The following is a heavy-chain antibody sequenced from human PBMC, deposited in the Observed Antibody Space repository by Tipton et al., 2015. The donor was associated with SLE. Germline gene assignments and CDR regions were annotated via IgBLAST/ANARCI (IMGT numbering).Heavy chain of an antibody. CDR1: GFSFSSNG. CDR2: IRYDGSIK. Sequence: SLRLSCVASGFSFSSNGMHWVRQAPGKGLEWVAFIRYDGSIKYYADPVKGRFTSSRDNAKNTLYLQMNSLRVEDTAVYYCAKSTLRNDCFDHWGQGTLVTVSS. J-gene: IGHJ4*02. D-gene: IGHD5-12*01. V-gene: IGHV3-30*02. CDR3: AKSTLRNDCFDH.